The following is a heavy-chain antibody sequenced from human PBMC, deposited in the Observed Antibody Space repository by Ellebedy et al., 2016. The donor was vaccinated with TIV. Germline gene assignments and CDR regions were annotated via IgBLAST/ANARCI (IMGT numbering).Heavy chain of an antibody. V-gene: IGHV3-66*01. CDR3: ARKYYYDGSGYYYDWFFDL. D-gene: IGHD3-22*01. CDR1: GFTVSSNF. CDR2: IYRGGTT. Sequence: GGSLRLSXAASGFTVSSNFLSWVRQAPGKGLEWVSVIYRGGTTNYPDSVKGRFTISRDNSKNTLYLQMNSLRAEDTAVYYCARKYYYDGSGYYYDWFFDLWGRGTLVTVSS. J-gene: IGHJ2*01.